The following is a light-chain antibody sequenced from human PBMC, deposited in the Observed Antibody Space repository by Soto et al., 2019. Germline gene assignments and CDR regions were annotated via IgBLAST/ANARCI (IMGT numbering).Light chain of an antibody. CDR2: GNS. V-gene: IGLV1-40*01. J-gene: IGLJ2*01. Sequence: QSVLTQPPSVSGAPGQRVTISCTGSSSNIGAGYDVHWYQQLPGTAPKLLIYGNSNRPSGVPDRFSGSKSGPSASLAITGLLAEDEADYYCQSYDSSRSGYVVFGGGTKVTVL. CDR3: QSYDSSRSGYVV. CDR1: SSNIGAGYD.